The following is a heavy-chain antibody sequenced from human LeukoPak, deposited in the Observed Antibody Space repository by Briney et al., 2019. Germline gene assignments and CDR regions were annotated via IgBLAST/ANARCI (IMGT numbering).Heavy chain of an antibody. V-gene: IGHV4-30-4*01. CDR2: IHDSGST. J-gene: IGHJ4*02. CDR1: GASISSGDYH. Sequence: SQTLSVICTVSGASISSGDYHWNWIRQPPGKGVEWIGIIHDSGSTYYNPSLKSRVSISRDMSKNQLFLMLSSVTAADTAVYYCARCGGGKSGDHYYFDYWGQGTLVTVSS. D-gene: IGHD4-17*01. CDR3: ARCGGGKSGDHYYFDY.